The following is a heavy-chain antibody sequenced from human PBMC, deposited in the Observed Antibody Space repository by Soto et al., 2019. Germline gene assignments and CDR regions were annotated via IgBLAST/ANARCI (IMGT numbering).Heavy chain of an antibody. Sequence: ASVEVRCEVSGEGITECSMRWVRQANRKGLEWMGGFDPEDGETIYAQKCQCRVTMTEDTSTDTAYMEVSSLRSEDTAAYYCAKEVEMVATPSLGVWVQGSLVTV. V-gene: IGHV1-24*01. CDR2: FDPEDGET. J-gene: IGHJ4*02. D-gene: IGHD5-12*01. CDR3: AKEVEMVATPSLGV. CDR1: GEGITECS.